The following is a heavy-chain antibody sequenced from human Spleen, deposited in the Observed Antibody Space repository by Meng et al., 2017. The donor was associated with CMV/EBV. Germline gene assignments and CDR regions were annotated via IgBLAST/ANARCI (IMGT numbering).Heavy chain of an antibody. CDR1: GGSISSYY. CDR2: IYYGGNT. V-gene: IGHV4-59*01. CDR3: ARSWQLAPFDY. Sequence: SETLSLTCTVSGGSISSYYWSWIRQPPGKGLECIGHIYYGGNTNYNASLKSRVTISVDTSKNQFSLRLSSVTAADTAVYYCARSWQLAPFDYWGQGTLVTVSS. J-gene: IGHJ4*02. D-gene: IGHD6-13*01.